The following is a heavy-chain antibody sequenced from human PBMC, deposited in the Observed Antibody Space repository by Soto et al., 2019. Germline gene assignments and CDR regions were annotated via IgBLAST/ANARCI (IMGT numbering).Heavy chain of an antibody. Sequence: QVQLVQSGAEEKKPGASVKVSCKASVYTFTNYAMHWGRQAPGERLEWMGWINAGNGNTKYPQKLQGRVTITRDTSASPAYIELSSLTSEDTAVYYCARVFPLWFDPWGQGNLVTVSS. V-gene: IGHV1-3*05. CDR2: INAGNGNT. J-gene: IGHJ5*02. CDR1: VYTFTNYA. CDR3: ARVFPLWFDP. D-gene: IGHD3-16*02.